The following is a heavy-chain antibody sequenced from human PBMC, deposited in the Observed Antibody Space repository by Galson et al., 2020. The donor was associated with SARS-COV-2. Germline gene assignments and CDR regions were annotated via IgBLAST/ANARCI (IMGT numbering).Heavy chain of an antibody. V-gene: IGHV1-18*01. CDR1: GYTFTSYG. D-gene: IGHD2-2*01. J-gene: IGHJ5*02. CDR3: ARDWFGLIVVPAATGWFDP. CDR2: ISAYNGNT. Sequence: ASVKVSCKASGYTFTSYGISWVRQAPGQGLEWMGWISAYNGNTNYAQKLQGRVTMTTDTSTSTAYMELRSLRSDDTAVYYCARDWFGLIVVPAATGWFDPWGQGTLVTVSS.